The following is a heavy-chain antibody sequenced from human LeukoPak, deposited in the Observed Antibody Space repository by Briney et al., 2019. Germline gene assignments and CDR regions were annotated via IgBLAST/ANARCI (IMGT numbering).Heavy chain of an antibody. CDR1: GFTFSSYS. V-gene: IGHV3-21*01. J-gene: IGHJ5*02. CDR2: ISSSSSYI. CDR3: ARPRGIVATINWFDP. Sequence: GGSLRLSCAASGFTFSSYSMNWVRQAPGKGLEWVSSISSSSSYIYYADSVKGRFTISRDNAKNSLYLQMNSLRAEDTAVYYCARPRGIVATINWFDPWGQGTLVTVSS. D-gene: IGHD5-12*01.